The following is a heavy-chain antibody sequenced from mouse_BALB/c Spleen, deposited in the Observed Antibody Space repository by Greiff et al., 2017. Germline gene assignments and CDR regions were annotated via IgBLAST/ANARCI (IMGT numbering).Heavy chain of an antibody. J-gene: IGHJ4*01. CDR3: ARNYGYYDYFSMDY. CDR2: IWSGGST. Sequence: VQRVESGPGLVQPSQSLSITCTVSGFSLTSYGVHWVRQSPGKGLEWLGVIWSGGSTDYNAAFISRLSISKDNSKSQVFFKMNSLQANDTAIYYCARNYGYYDYFSMDYWGQGTSVTVSS. CDR1: GFSLTSYG. V-gene: IGHV2-2*02. D-gene: IGHD2-3*01.